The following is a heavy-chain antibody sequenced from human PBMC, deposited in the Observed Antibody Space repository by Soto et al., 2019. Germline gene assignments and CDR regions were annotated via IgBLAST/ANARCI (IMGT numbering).Heavy chain of an antibody. V-gene: IGHV6-1*01. J-gene: IGHJ4*02. Sequence: QVQLQQSGPGLVKPSQTLSLTCAISGDSVSSNNAAWSWFRQSPSRGLEWVGRTYYRAKWYNDYAVSVKSRTTINPDTSKNQFSLQLNSVTPEDTAVYYCARSVRSWCFDYWGQGILVTVSS. CDR2: TYYRAKWYN. D-gene: IGHD6-13*01. CDR3: ARSVRSWCFDY. CDR1: GDSVSSNNAA.